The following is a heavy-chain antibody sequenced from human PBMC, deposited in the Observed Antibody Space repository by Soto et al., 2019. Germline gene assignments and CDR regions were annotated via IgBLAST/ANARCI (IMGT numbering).Heavy chain of an antibody. Sequence: SETLSLTCAASGDSFRSSYLSWARQPPGKGLEWIGHFYYSGNTKYDPSLESRVTISVDTSKNQFSLKLASVTAADTAVYYCASLPPRSSDATANWFDSWGQGTQVTVSS. CDR2: FYYSGNT. J-gene: IGHJ5*01. CDR1: GDSFRSSY. D-gene: IGHD3-10*01. CDR3: ASLPPRSSDATANWFDS. V-gene: IGHV4-59*08.